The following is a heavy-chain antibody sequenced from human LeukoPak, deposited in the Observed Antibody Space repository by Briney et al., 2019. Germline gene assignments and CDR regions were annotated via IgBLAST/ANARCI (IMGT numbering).Heavy chain of an antibody. D-gene: IGHD2-15*01. CDR1: GVTFSRYW. Sequence: GGSLRLSCAASGVTFSRYWMHWVRQAPGKGLVWGSRIKNDGIMPTYAHAFNAPFTISRYNANHTLYLQMNSLSADDTAVYYCVREPYCSVCSCYTSGFDCWGQGTLVTVSS. CDR3: VREPYCSVCSCYTSGFDC. V-gene: IGHV3-74*01. CDR2: IKNDGIMP. J-gene: IGHJ4*02.